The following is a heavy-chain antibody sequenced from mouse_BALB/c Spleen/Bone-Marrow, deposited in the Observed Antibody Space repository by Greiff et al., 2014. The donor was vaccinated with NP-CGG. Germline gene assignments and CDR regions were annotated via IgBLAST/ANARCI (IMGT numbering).Heavy chain of an antibody. CDR2: IYPSDSYT. J-gene: IGHJ4*01. V-gene: IGHV1-69*02. D-gene: IGHD2-1*01. CDR1: GYTFTSYW. Sequence: QVQLQQSGAELVRPGASVKLSCKASGYTFTSYWINWVKQRPGQGLEWIGNIYPSDSYTNYNQTFKDKATLTVDKSSSTAYMQLSSPTSEDSAVYFCTRAGNYGNYYAMDYWGQGTSVTVSS. CDR3: TRAGNYGNYYAMDY.